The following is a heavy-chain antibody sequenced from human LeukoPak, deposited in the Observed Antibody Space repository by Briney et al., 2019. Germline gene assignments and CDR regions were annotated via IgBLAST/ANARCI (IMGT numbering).Heavy chain of an antibody. CDR1: GCTFSSYA. CDR2: IIPIFGTA. Sequence: GASVKVSCKASGCTFSSYAISWVRQAPGQGLEWIGGIIPIFGTANYAQKFQGRVTITADKSTSTAYMELSSLRSEDTAVYYCASTPGYCGGDCYSSWGQGTLVTVSS. V-gene: IGHV1-69*06. CDR3: ASTPGYCGGDCYSS. J-gene: IGHJ5*02. D-gene: IGHD2-21*02.